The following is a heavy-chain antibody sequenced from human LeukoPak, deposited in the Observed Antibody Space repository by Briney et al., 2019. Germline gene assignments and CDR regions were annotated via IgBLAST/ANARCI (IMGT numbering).Heavy chain of an antibody. CDR1: GFTLTSYE. J-gene: IGHJ4*02. CDR2: ISRTGNSI. CDR3: ASEGGDYYDSSGYLGY. V-gene: IGHV3-48*03. D-gene: IGHD3-22*01. Sequence: PGGSLRLSCAASGFTLTSYEMNWVRLAPGKGLEWISYISRTGNSIYYADSVKGRFTVSRDSAKNSLYLQMNSLRAEDTAVYYCASEGGDYYDSSGYLGYWGQGTLVTVSS.